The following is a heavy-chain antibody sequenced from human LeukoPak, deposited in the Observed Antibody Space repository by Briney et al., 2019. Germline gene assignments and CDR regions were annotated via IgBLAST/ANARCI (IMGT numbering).Heavy chain of an antibody. D-gene: IGHD3-10*01. CDR2: FGGNGGNT. V-gene: IGHV3-23*01. J-gene: IGHJ4*02. CDR3: ARELKPGYYFDY. Sequence: PGGSLRLSCAASGFTFSSYAMNWVRQAPGKGLEWVSSFGGNGGNTYYADSVRGRFTISRDNSKNTLYLQMNSLRAEDTAVYYCARELKPGYYFDYWGQGTLVTVSS. CDR1: GFTFSSYA.